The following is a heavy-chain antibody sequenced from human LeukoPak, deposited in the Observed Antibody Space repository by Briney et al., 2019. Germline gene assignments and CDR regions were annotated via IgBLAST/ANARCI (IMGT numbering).Heavy chain of an antibody. Sequence: SETLSLTCTVSGGSISSSSYYWGWIRQPPGKGLEWIGRIYYSGSTYYNPSLKSRVTISVDTSKNQFSLKLSSVTAADTAVYYCARHGPPQYYDFWSGYYFHAFDIWGQGTMVTVSS. J-gene: IGHJ3*02. CDR2: IYYSGST. V-gene: IGHV4-39*01. D-gene: IGHD3-3*01. CDR3: ARHGPPQYYDFWSGYYFHAFDI. CDR1: GGSISSSSYY.